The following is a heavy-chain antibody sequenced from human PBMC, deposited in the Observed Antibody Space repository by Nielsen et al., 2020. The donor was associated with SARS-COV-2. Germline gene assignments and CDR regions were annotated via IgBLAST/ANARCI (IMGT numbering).Heavy chain of an antibody. V-gene: IGHV4-4*02. D-gene: IGHD2-2*02. CDR3: ARGHLVVVPSPILGLGPFFYSFYLDV. J-gene: IGHJ6*03. CDR1: GGSVSSNDW. CDR2: VSHSGST. Sequence: SETLSLTCAVSGGSVSSNDWWTWVRQSSGKGLEWIGEVSHSGSTNYSPSLKSRVTLSMDKSRRQFSLRLASVSAADTAVYFCARGHLVVVPSPILGLGPFFYSFYLDVWGKGTTVIVSS.